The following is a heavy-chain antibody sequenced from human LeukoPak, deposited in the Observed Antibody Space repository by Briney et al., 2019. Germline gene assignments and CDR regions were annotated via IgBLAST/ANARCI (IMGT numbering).Heavy chain of an antibody. J-gene: IGHJ4*02. CDR3: ARGEGYYASGSYYIDY. D-gene: IGHD3-10*01. CDR1: GFTFSSYT. CDR2: STTSSTYI. V-gene: IGHV3-21*01. Sequence: GGPLRLSCAAPGFTFSSYTMNWVRQAPGKGLDWVSSSTTSSTYIYYADSVRGRFTISRDNAKNSLYLRMSSLRVEDTAVYYCARGEGYYASGSYYIDYWGQGTLVTVSS.